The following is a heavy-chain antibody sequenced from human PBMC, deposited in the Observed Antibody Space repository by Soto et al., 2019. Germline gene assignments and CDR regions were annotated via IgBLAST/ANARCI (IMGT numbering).Heavy chain of an antibody. V-gene: IGHV3-30*18. Sequence: GGSLRLSCAASGFTFSNNGMHWVRQAPGKGLEWVAVISYDGGNKFYADSLKGRFTITRDNPKNTLYLQMNSLTAEDTAVYYCAKEADGYSYFDYWGQGTLVTVSS. CDR3: AKEADGYSYFDY. J-gene: IGHJ4*02. CDR2: ISYDGGNK. D-gene: IGHD5-12*01. CDR1: GFTFSNNG.